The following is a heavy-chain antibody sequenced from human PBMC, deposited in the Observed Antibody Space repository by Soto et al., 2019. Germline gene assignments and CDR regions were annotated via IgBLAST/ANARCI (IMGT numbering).Heavy chain of an antibody. CDR1: GNTFSGYY. V-gene: IGHV1-2*04. Sequence: QVQLVQSGAEVKKPGASLKVSCKVSGNTFSGYYMHWVRQAREQGLEWRGWINLNSGGTNYAQKFQGWVTMTRDTSISTAYMELSRLRSDDTAVYYCARGADSYYYDSSGYSPLITKYFDYWGQGTLVTVSS. D-gene: IGHD3-22*01. CDR3: ARGADSYYYDSSGYSPLITKYFDY. CDR2: INLNSGGT. J-gene: IGHJ4*02.